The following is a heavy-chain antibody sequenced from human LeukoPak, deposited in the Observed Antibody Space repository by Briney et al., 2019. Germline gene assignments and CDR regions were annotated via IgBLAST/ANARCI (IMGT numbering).Heavy chain of an antibody. CDR1: GYSFTSYW. V-gene: IGHV5-10-1*01. CDR3: ATAPGVRRGVDV. Sequence: GESLKISCKGSGYSFTSYWIGWVRQMPGKGLEWMGRIDPSDSYTNYSPSFQGHVTISADKSISTAYLQWSSLKASDTAMYYCATAPGVRRGVDVWGQGTTVAVSS. CDR2: IDPSDSYT. D-gene: IGHD3-10*01. J-gene: IGHJ6*02.